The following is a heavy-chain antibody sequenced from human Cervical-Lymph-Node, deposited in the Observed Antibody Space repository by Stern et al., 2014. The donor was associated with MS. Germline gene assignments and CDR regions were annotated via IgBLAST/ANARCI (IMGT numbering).Heavy chain of an antibody. CDR3: ARGGIFDY. CDR2: ISHSGST. CDR1: GGTISSGDDY. J-gene: IGHJ4*02. Sequence: VQLLESGPGLVKPSQTLSLTCTVSGGTISSGDDYWSWIRQPPGKGLEWIGYISHSGSTYYNPSLRSRVAISMDTSMTQFSLNLSSVTAADTAVYYCARGGIFDYWGQGTLVTVSS. V-gene: IGHV4-30-4*01.